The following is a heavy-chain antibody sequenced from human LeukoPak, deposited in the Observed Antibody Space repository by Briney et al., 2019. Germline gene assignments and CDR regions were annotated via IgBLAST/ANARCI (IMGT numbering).Heavy chain of an antibody. J-gene: IGHJ4*02. Sequence: SETLSLTCAVYGGSFSGYYWSWIRQPPGKGLEWIGEINHSGSTNYNPSLKSRVTISVDTSKNQFSLKLSSVSAADTAVYYCARPYCSSTSCYDWDDYWGQGTLVTVSS. D-gene: IGHD2-2*01. CDR3: ARPYCSSTSCYDWDDY. V-gene: IGHV4-34*01. CDR1: GGSFSGYY. CDR2: INHSGST.